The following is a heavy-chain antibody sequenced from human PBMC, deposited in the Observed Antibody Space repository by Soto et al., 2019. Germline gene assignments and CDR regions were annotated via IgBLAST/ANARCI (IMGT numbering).Heavy chain of an antibody. CDR2: INSTSTYT. D-gene: IGHD3-16*02. CDR3: ARDALHLGELSHDY. V-gene: IGHV3-11*05. J-gene: IGHJ4*02. CDR1: RFTFSDYY. Sequence: QVQLVESGGGLVKPGGSLRLSCAASRFTFSDYYMSWIRQAPGKGLEWVSYINSTSTYTNYGDSVKGRFTISRDNAKNSLYLQMNSLRAEDTAVYYCARDALHLGELSHDYWGQGTLVTVSS.